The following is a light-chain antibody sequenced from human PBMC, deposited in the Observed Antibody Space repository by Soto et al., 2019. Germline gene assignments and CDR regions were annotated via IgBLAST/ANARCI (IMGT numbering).Light chain of an antibody. J-gene: IGLJ2*01. CDR1: SSNIGSNT. Sequence: QSVLTQPPSASGTPGQRVTISCSGSSSNIGSNTVNWYQQLPGTAPKLLIYSNNQRPSGVPDRFSGSKSGTSASLAISGLQSEDEADYYCFSYEARYHVLFGGGTKLTVL. CDR2: SNN. V-gene: IGLV1-44*01. CDR3: FSYEARYHVL.